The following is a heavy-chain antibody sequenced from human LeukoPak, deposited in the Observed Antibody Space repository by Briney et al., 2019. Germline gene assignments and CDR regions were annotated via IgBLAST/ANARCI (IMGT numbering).Heavy chain of an antibody. D-gene: IGHD6-19*01. CDR2: ISSSRSTI. Sequence: GGSLRLSCAASGFTFSSYSMNWVRQAPGKGLEWVSYISSSRSTIYYADSVKGRFTISRDNAKNSLYLQMNSLRAEDTAVYYCARGHYTTKATIAVAGKEYYFDYWGQGTLVTVSS. V-gene: IGHV3-48*04. CDR3: ARGHYTTKATIAVAGKEYYFDY. CDR1: GFTFSSYS. J-gene: IGHJ4*02.